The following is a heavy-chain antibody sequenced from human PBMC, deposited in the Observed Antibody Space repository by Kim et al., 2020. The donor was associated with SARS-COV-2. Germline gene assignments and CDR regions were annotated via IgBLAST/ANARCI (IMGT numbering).Heavy chain of an antibody. J-gene: IGHJ4*02. CDR1: GGSISSGAYY. CDR2: IYYRGSA. Sequence: SETLSLTCTVSGGSISSGAYYWSWIRQHPGKGLEWIGYIYYRGSAYYNPSLKSRVTISVDTSKNQFSLKLSSVTAADTAVYYCARALGRREYYFDYWGQGTLVTVSS. CDR3: ARALGRREYYFDY. V-gene: IGHV4-31*03. D-gene: IGHD3-10*01.